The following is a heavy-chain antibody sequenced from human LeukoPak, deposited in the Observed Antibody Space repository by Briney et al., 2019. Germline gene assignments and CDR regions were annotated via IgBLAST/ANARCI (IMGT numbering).Heavy chain of an antibody. CDR2: IYYSGST. CDR3: ARHVGSSWAYFDY. D-gene: IGHD6-13*01. CDR1: GDSISGYY. Sequence: PSETLSLTCSVSGDSISGYYWSWIRQSPGKGLERIGYIYYSGSTNYNPSLKSRVTISVDTSKNQFSLKLSSVTAADTAVYYCARHVGSSWAYFDYWGQGTLVTVSS. J-gene: IGHJ4*02. V-gene: IGHV4-59*08.